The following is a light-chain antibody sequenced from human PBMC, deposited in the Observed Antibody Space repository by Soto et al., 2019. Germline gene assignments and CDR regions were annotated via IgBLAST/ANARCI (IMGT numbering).Light chain of an antibody. CDR2: MVS. Sequence: QSALTQPASVSGSPGQSITISCTGTSSDVGNYNYVSWYQQYPGRVPKLLIYMVSNRPSGVSNRFSGSKSGNTASLTISGLQAEDEADYFCTPTTHGSPYVFGTGTKLTV. V-gene: IGLV2-14*01. J-gene: IGLJ1*01. CDR3: TPTTHGSPYV. CDR1: SSDVGNYNY.